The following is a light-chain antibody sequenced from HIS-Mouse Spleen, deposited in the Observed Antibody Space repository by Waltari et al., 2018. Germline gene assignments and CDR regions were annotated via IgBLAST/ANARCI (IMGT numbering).Light chain of an antibody. CDR2: EGS. CDR3: CSYAGSSTFEV. V-gene: IGLV2-23*03. J-gene: IGLJ2*01. Sequence: QSALTQPASVSGSPGQSITISCTGTSSDVGLYHLLSWYQQHPGKAPKLMIYEGSKRPSGVSNRFSGSKSGNTASLTISGLQAEDEADYYCCSYAGSSTFEVFGGGTKLTVL. CDR1: SSDVGLYHL.